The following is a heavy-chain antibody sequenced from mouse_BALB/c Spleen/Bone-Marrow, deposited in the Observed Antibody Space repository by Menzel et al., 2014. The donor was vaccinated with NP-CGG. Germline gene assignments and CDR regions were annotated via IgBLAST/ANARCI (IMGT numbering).Heavy chain of an antibody. CDR3: ARSLGRFDY. J-gene: IGHJ2*01. V-gene: IGHV3-8*02. D-gene: IGHD4-1*01. Sequence: LEYMGYISYTGNIYYNPSLKSRISIARDTSKNQYYLQLHSVTTEDTATYFCARSLGRFDYWGQGATLTVSS. CDR2: ISYTGNI.